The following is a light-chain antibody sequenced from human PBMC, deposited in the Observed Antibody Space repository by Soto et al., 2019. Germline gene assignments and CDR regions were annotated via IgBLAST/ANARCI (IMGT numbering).Light chain of an antibody. J-gene: IGKJ1*01. Sequence: DIQMTQSPSSLSASVVDRVTITCRASQGISNYLAWYQQKPGKVPKLLIYAASTLQSGVPSRFSGSGSGTDFTLTISSLQRDDFGTYYCQQYSRLWSFGQGTKVDIK. CDR2: AAS. CDR1: QGISNY. CDR3: QQYSRLWS. V-gene: IGKV1-27*01.